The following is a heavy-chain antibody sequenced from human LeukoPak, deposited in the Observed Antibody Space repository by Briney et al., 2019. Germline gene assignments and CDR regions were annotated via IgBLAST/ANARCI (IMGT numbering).Heavy chain of an antibody. J-gene: IGHJ4*02. Sequence: ASVNVSCTVSVYTLTELSMHWVRQAPGKGLEWMGGFDPEDGETIYAQKFQGRVTMTEDTSTDTAYMELSSLRSEDTAVYYCATIIQRNSIFGVVTPFDYWGQGTLVTVSS. CDR3: ATIIQRNSIFGVVTPFDY. D-gene: IGHD3-3*01. V-gene: IGHV1-24*01. CDR2: FDPEDGET. CDR1: VYTLTELS.